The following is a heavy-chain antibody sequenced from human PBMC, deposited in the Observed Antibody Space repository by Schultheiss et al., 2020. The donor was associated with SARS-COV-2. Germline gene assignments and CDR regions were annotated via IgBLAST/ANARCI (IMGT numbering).Heavy chain of an antibody. CDR1: GFTFSSYS. D-gene: IGHD2-21*02. CDR2: ISSSSSYI. Sequence: GGSLRLSCAASGFTFSSYSMNWVRQAPGKGLEWVSSISSSSSYIYYADSVKGRFTISRDNAKNSLYLQMNSLRAEDTAVYYCAREIGLGAYCGGDCYSGRGFDYWGQGTLVTVSS. V-gene: IGHV3-21*01. J-gene: IGHJ4*02. CDR3: AREIGLGAYCGGDCYSGRGFDY.